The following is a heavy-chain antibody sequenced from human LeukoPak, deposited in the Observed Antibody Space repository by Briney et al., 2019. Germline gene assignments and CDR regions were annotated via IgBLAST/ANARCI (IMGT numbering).Heavy chain of an antibody. CDR1: GFTVSSNY. CDR3: AREGPQYYYDSSGYSEGAFDI. J-gene: IGHJ3*02. D-gene: IGHD3-22*01. CDR2: IYSGGST. V-gene: IGHV3-66*01. Sequence: GGSLRLSCAASGFTVSSNYMSWVRQAPGMGLEWVSVIYSGGSTYYADSVKGRFTISRDNSKNTLYLQMNSLRAEDTAVYYCAREGPQYYYDSSGYSEGAFDIWGQGTMVTVSS.